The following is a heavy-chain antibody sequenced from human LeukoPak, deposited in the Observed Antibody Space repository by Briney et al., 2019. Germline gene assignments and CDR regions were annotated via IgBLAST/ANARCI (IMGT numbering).Heavy chain of an antibody. Sequence: VASVKVSCKASGYTFTGYYMHWVRQAPGQGLEWMGRINTNSGGTNYAQKFQGRVTMTRDTSISTAYMELSRLRSDDTAVYYCARGSLVYYDSSGYYSNYGYWGQGTLVTVSS. J-gene: IGHJ4*02. CDR2: INTNSGGT. V-gene: IGHV1-2*06. CDR1: GYTFTGYY. CDR3: ARGSLVYYDSSGYYSNYGY. D-gene: IGHD3-22*01.